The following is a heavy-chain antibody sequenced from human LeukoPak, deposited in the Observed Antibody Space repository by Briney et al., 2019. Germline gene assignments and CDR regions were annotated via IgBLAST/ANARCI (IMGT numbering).Heavy chain of an antibody. V-gene: IGHV1-2*02. Sequence: GASVKVSCKGSGYTFTDYYIHWVRQAPGQGLEWMEWINPKSGGTNYAQKFQGRVTMTRDTAISTAYTELRSDDTAVYYCATLGISGYFRDYWGQGTLVTVSS. J-gene: IGHJ4*02. CDR1: GYTFTDYY. CDR3: ATLGISGYFRDY. CDR2: INPKSGGT. D-gene: IGHD3-22*01.